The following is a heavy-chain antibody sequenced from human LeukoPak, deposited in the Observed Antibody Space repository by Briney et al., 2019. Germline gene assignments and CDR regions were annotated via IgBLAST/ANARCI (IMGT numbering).Heavy chain of an antibody. V-gene: IGHV4-4*07. D-gene: IGHD3-22*01. CDR2: LYTSGST. CDR3: ASDYFDRTGYYGFIY. J-gene: IGHJ4*02. Sequence: PSETLSLTCTVSGGSITDYHWIWLRQPAGKGLEWIGRLYTSGSTNYNPSLKSRVSISVDTSKKQFSLRLSSVTAADTAIYYCASDYFDRTGYYGFIYWGQGSLVTISS. CDR1: GGSITDYH.